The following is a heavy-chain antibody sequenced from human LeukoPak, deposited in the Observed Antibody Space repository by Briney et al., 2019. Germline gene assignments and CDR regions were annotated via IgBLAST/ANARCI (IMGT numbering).Heavy chain of an antibody. J-gene: IGHJ3*02. CDR2: ISWNSGHI. CDR3: AKDSYGGSGRYYLYSFHM. Sequence: PGGSLRLSCAASGFKFDDYVMHWVRQAPGKGLEWVSGISWNSGHIDYADSVKGRFTISRDNAKNSLYLQMSSLRVEDTALYYCAKDSYGGSGRYYLYSFHMWGQGTRVTVSS. D-gene: IGHD3-10*01. V-gene: IGHV3-9*01. CDR1: GFKFDDYV.